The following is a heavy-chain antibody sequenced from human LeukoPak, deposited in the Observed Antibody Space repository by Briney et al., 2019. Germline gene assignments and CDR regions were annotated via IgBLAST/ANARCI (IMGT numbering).Heavy chain of an antibody. Sequence: SQTLSLTCAISGDSLSSNSIAWNWIRQSPSRGLEWLGRTYYRSKWYDDYAKSVKSRITITPDTSKNQFSLHLGSVAPDDTAMYYCVRGKLGTAWSMQLDYWGQGTLVTVSS. CDR1: GDSLSSNSIA. J-gene: IGHJ4*02. CDR2: TYYRSKWYD. CDR3: VRGKLGTAWSMQLDY. D-gene: IGHD6-19*01. V-gene: IGHV6-1*01.